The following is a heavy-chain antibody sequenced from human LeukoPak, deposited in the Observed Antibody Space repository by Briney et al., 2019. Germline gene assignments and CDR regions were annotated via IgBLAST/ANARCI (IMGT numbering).Heavy chain of an antibody. Sequence: SQTLSLTCAISGDSVSSNSAAWNWIRQSPSRGLEWLGRTYYRSKWYNDYAVSVKSRITINPDTSKNQFSLQLNSVTSEDTAVYYCARVGAKYSSSWYYFDYWGQGTLVTVSS. CDR3: ARVGAKYSSSWYYFDY. V-gene: IGHV6-1*01. J-gene: IGHJ4*02. D-gene: IGHD6-13*01. CDR2: TYYRSKWYN. CDR1: GDSVSSNSAA.